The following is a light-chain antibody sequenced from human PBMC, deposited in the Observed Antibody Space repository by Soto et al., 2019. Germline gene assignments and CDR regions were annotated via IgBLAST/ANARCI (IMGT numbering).Light chain of an antibody. CDR2: NTS. CDR1: TGAVTSGYY. J-gene: IGLJ3*02. Sequence: VVTQEPSLTVSPGGTVTLTCASSTGAVTSGYYPNWFQQKPGQAPRALIYNTSNKHSWTPARFSGSLLGGKAALTLSGVQPEDEAEYYCLLYYGGAWVFGGGTQLTVL. V-gene: IGLV7-43*01. CDR3: LLYYGGAWV.